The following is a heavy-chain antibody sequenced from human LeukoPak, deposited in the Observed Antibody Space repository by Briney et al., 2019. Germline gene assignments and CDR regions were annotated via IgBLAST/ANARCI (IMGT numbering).Heavy chain of an antibody. CDR1: GFTFSNAW. Sequence: GGSLRLSCAASGFTFSNAWMTWVRQAPGKGLEWVANIKQDGSEKYYVDSVKGRFTISRDNAKNSLYLQMNSLRAEDTAVYYCARSGYYYYYMDVWGKGTTVTVSS. CDR2: IKQDGSEK. CDR3: ARSGYYYYYMDV. J-gene: IGHJ6*03. V-gene: IGHV3-7*01.